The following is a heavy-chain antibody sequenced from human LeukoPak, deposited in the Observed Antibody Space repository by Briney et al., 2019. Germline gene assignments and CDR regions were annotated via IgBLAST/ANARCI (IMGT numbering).Heavy chain of an antibody. CDR1: GYTFTSYG. J-gene: IGHJ4*02. V-gene: IGHV1-18*01. Sequence: ASVKVSCKASGYTFTSYGISWVRQAPGQGLEWMGWISAYNGNTNYAQKLQGRVTMTPDTSTSTAYMALRSLRSDDTAVYYCARDNFVSAGWHFDYWGQGNLVTVSS. CDR3: ARDNFVSAGWHFDY. D-gene: IGHD6-19*01. CDR2: ISAYNGNT.